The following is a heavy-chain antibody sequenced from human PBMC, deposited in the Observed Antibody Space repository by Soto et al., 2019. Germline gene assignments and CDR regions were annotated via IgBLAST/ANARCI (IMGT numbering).Heavy chain of an antibody. V-gene: IGHV4-4*07. D-gene: IGHD6-6*01. CDR3: ASGRLVSRYYGLDV. J-gene: IGHJ6*02. CDR2: IFTSGNT. Sequence: NPSETLSLTCTVSGGSTNDYYWSWIRQPAGKGLEWIGRIFTSGNTNYNPSLRSRLTMSVDTSTNQVSLRLTSVTAADTAVYYCASGRLVSRYYGLDVWGQGTTVTVSS. CDR1: GGSTNDYY.